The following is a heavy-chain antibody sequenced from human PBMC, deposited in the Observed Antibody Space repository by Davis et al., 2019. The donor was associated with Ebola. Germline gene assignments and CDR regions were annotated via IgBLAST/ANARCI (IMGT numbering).Heavy chain of an antibody. V-gene: IGHV4-39*01. CDR2: IYYSGST. J-gene: IGHJ4*02. CDR1: GGSISSSSYY. CDR3: ARHSYYGGHYYFDY. D-gene: IGHD4-23*01. Sequence: MPSETLSLTCTVSGGSISSSSYYWGWIRQPPGKGLEWIGSIYYSGSTYYNPSLKSRVTISVDTSKNQFSLKLSSVTAADTAVYYCARHSYYGGHYYFDYWGQGTLVTVSS.